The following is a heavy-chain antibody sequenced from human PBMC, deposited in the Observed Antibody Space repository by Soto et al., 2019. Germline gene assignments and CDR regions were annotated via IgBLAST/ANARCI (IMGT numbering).Heavy chain of an antibody. Sequence: ASVKVSCKASGYTFTGYYMHWVRQAPGQGLEWMGWINPNSGGTNYAQKFQGWVTMTRDTSISTAYMELSRLRSDDTAVYYCARSQYAVATRWFDPWGQGTLVTV. CDR3: ARSQYAVATRWFDP. CDR2: INPNSGGT. CDR1: GYTFTGYY. D-gene: IGHD5-12*01. J-gene: IGHJ5*02. V-gene: IGHV1-2*04.